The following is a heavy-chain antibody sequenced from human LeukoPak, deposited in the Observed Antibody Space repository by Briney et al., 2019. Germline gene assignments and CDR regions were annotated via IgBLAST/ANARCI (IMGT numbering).Heavy chain of an antibody. Sequence: PGGSLRLSCAASGFTFSSYSMNWVRQAPGKGLEWVSSISRSSSYIYYADSVKGRFTISRDNAKNSLYLQMNSLRAEDTAVYYCARDSSGWYWASGYYYYYYMDAWGKGTTVTVSS. CDR3: ARDSSGWYWASGYYYYYYMDA. D-gene: IGHD6-19*01. V-gene: IGHV3-21*01. CDR2: ISRSSSYI. CDR1: GFTFSSYS. J-gene: IGHJ6*03.